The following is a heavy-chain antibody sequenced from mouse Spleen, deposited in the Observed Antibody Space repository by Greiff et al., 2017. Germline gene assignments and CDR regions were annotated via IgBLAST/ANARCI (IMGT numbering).Heavy chain of an antibody. CDR1: GYTFTSYW. CDR3: ARDYRYDAWFAY. V-gene: IGHV1-72*01. Sequence: QVQLKQPGAELVKPGASVKLSCKASGYTFTSYWMHWVKQRPGRGLEWIGRIDPNSGGTKYNEKFKSKATLTVDKPSSTAYMQLSSLTSEDSAVYYCARDYRYDAWFAYWGQGTLVTVSA. J-gene: IGHJ3*01. CDR2: IDPNSGGT. D-gene: IGHD2-14*01.